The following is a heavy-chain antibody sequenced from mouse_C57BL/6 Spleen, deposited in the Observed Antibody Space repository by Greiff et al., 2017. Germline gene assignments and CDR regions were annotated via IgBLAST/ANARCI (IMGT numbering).Heavy chain of an antibody. CDR3: TSSNRYFDY. D-gene: IGHD2-5*01. J-gene: IGHJ2*01. Sequence: QVHVKQSGAELVRPGASVTLSCKASGYTFTDYEMHWVKQTPVHGLEWIGAIDPETGGTAYNQKFKGKAILTADKSSCTAYMELRSLTSEDSAVYYYTSSNRYFDYWGQGTTLTVSS. CDR2: IDPETGGT. V-gene: IGHV1-15*01. CDR1: GYTFTDYE.